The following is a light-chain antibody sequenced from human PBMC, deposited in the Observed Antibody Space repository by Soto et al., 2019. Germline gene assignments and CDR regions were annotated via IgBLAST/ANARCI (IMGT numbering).Light chain of an antibody. J-gene: IGLJ2*01. CDR3: SSYTSKSSLI. V-gene: IGLV2-14*01. CDR2: EVR. CDR1: MRDVGAYNL. Sequence: QSALTQPASVSGSPGQSITISCAGTMRDVGAYNLVSWYQQHTGRATQLIIYEVRNRPSGISFRFSGSKSGNTASLTIAGLQAEDEADYYCSSYTSKSSLIFVGGTKLTAL.